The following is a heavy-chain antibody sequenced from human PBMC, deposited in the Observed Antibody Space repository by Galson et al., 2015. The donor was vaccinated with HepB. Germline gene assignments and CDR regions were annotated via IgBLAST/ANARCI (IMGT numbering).Heavy chain of an antibody. CDR1: GFTFSSYA. J-gene: IGHJ4*02. Sequence: SLRLSCAASGFTFSSYAMSWVRQAPGKGLEWVSAISGSGGSTYYADSVKGRFTISRDNSKNTLYLQMNSLRAEDTAVYYCAKDGALGGVAGDFDYWGQGTLVTVSS. V-gene: IGHV3-23*01. CDR2: ISGSGGST. D-gene: IGHD6-19*01. CDR3: AKDGALGGVAGDFDY.